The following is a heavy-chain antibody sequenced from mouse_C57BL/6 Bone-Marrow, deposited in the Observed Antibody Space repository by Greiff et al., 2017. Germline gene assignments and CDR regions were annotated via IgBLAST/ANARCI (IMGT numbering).Heavy chain of an antibody. CDR2: ISDGGSYT. D-gene: IGHD1-1*01. CDR3: SREGLLRAMDY. J-gene: IGHJ4*01. Sequence: EVNVVESGGGLVKPGGSLKLSCAASGFTFSSYAMYWVRQTPEKRLEWVATISDGGSYTYYPANVKGRFTISRDNAKNNLYLQMSHLKSEDTSMEYCSREGLLRAMDYWGQGTSVTVSS. V-gene: IGHV5-4*01. CDR1: GFTFSSYA.